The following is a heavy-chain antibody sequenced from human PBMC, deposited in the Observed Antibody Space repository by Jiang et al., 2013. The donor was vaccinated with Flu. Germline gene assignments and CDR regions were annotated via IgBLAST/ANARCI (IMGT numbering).Heavy chain of an antibody. CDR3: ARDYSSSSWFDP. CDR2: ISTYNGNT. D-gene: IGHD6-6*01. CDR1: GYSFTSYA. J-gene: IGHJ5*02. Sequence: GAEVKKPGASMKVSCKASGYSFTSYAMHWVRQAPGQRLEWMGWISTYNGNTNYAQKLHDRVSMTTDTSTSTAYMELRSLRSDDTAVYYCARDYSSSSWFDPWGQGTLVTVSS. V-gene: IGHV1-18*01.